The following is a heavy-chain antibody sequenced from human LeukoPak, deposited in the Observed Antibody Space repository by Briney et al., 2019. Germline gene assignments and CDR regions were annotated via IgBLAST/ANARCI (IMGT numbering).Heavy chain of an antibody. CDR2: INPNSGGT. J-gene: IGHJ4*02. V-gene: IGHV1-2*06. CDR3: ARSGGYYYDSSGYD. CDR1: GYTFTGYY. Sequence: ASVTVSFKASGYTFTGYYMHWVRQAPGQGLEWMGRINPNSGGTNYAQKFQGRVTMTRDTSISTAYMELSRLRSDDTAVYYCARSGGYYYDSSGYDWGQGTLVTVSS. D-gene: IGHD3-22*01.